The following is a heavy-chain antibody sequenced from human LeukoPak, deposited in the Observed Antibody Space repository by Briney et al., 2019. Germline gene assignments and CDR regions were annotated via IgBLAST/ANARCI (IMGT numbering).Heavy chain of an antibody. CDR3: PRALGSGWYGDY. J-gene: IGHJ4*02. CDR1: GFTFDTYS. Sequence: PGGSLRLSCAASGFTFDTYSMNWVRQAPGKGLEWVSSISSSSSYIYYADSVKGRFTIFRDNAKNSLYLQMNSLRAEDTAVYYCPRALGSGWYGDYWGQGTLVTVSS. V-gene: IGHV3-21*01. D-gene: IGHD6-19*01. CDR2: ISSSSSYI.